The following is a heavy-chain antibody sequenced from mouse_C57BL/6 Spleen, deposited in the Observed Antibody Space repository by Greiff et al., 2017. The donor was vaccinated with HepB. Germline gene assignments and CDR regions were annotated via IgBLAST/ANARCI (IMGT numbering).Heavy chain of an antibody. J-gene: IGHJ1*03. CDR3: ASPLYGSSYWYFDV. Sequence: EVQLQQSGAELVKPGASVKLSCTASGFNIKDYYMHWVKQRTEQGLEWIGRIDPEDGETKYAPTFQGTATITADTSSNTAYLQLSSLTSEDTAVYYCASPLYGSSYWYFDVWGTGTTVTVSS. D-gene: IGHD1-1*01. CDR2: IDPEDGET. V-gene: IGHV14-2*01. CDR1: GFNIKDYY.